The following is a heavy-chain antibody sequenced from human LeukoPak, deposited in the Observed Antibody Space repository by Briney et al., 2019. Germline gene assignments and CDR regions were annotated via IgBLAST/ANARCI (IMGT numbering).Heavy chain of an antibody. CDR3: ANSRGSVAGGFDY. J-gene: IGHJ4*02. V-gene: IGHV3-23*01. CDR1: GFTFSDYY. D-gene: IGHD6-19*01. CDR2: ISGSGGST. Sequence: GGSLRLSCAASGFTFSDYYMSWIRQAPGKGLEWVSAISGSGGSTYYADSVKGRFTISRDNSKNTLYLQMNSLRAEDTAVYYCANSRGSVAGGFDYWGQGTLVTVSS.